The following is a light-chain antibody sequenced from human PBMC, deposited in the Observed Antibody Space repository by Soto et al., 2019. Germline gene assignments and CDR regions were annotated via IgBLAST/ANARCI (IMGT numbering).Light chain of an antibody. V-gene: IGLV2-14*03. Sequence: QSVLTQPASVSGSPGQSITISCTGTSNDVGGYKYVSWYQRHPGRAPRLMIYDVTTRPSGVSNRFSSSKSGNTASLTISGLQAEDEADYYCTSYTSNSTLVVFGGGTKLTVL. J-gene: IGLJ2*01. CDR1: SNDVGGYKY. CDR3: TSYTSNSTLVV. CDR2: DVT.